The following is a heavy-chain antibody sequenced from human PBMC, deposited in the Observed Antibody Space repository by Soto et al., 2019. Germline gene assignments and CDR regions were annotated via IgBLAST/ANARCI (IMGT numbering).Heavy chain of an antibody. CDR3: ATGPLYSSSWIQIDY. V-gene: IGHV1-24*01. CDR2: FDPEDGET. CDR1: GYTLTELS. J-gene: IGHJ4*02. D-gene: IGHD6-13*01. Sequence: ASVKVSCKVSGYTLTELSMHWVRQAPGKGLEWMGGFDPEDGETIYAQKFQGRVTMTEDTSTDTAYMELSSLRSEDTAVYYCATGPLYSSSWIQIDYWGQGTLVTVSS.